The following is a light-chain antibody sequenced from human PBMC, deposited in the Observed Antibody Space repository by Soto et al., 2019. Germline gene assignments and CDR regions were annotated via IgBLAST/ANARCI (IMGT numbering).Light chain of an antibody. CDR1: SSNIGSNY. Sequence: QSVLTQPPSASGTPGQRVPIFCSGSSSNIGSNYVYWYQQLPGTAPKLLIYRNNQRPSGVPDRFSGSKSGTSASLAISGLRSEDEADYYCAAWDNSLSGVVFGGGTQLTVL. J-gene: IGLJ2*01. V-gene: IGLV1-47*01. CDR2: RNN. CDR3: AAWDNSLSGVV.